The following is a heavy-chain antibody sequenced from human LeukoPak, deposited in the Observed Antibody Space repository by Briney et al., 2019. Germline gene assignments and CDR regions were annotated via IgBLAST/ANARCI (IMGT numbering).Heavy chain of an antibody. D-gene: IGHD6-13*01. V-gene: IGHV1-8*01. CDR3: ARDTIGYSSSWYSDY. Sequence: ASVKVSCKASGYTFTSYDINWVRQATGQGLEWMGWMNPNSGNTGYAQKFQGRVTMTRNTSISTAYMELSSLRSDDTAVYYCARDTIGYSSSWYSDYWGQGTLVTVSS. CDR1: GYTFTSYD. CDR2: MNPNSGNT. J-gene: IGHJ4*02.